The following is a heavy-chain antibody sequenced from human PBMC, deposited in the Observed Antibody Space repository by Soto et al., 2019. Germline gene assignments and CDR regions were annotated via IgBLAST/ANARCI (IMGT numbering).Heavy chain of an antibody. J-gene: IGHJ4*02. CDR2: VSHDGRNT. D-gene: IGHD6-19*01. CDR3: ARGGRQWLVTSDFNY. V-gene: IGHV3-30*03. CDR1: GFTFSDYA. Sequence: VQLVESGGGVVQPGRSLRLSCAASGFTFSDYAMHWVRQAPGKGLEWVAVVSHDGRNTHYADSVKGRFTISRDSSKNTVSLEMTSLRAEVTAVYYCARGGRQWLVTSDFNYWGQGARVTVSS.